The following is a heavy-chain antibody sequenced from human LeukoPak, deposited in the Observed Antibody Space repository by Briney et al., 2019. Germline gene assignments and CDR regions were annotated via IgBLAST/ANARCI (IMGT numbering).Heavy chain of an antibody. CDR2: INPSGDIA. Sequence: GASVKVSCKSSGYTFTRHYMHWVRQAPGQGLEWMGLINPSGDIAWSAQKFQGRVTMTRDMSTTTDYMELSSLRSEDTAVYYCARDNSLEDMAWWFDPWGQGTLAIVSS. CDR3: ARDNSLEDMAWWFDP. V-gene: IGHV1-46*01. J-gene: IGHJ5*02. CDR1: GYTFTRHY. D-gene: IGHD5-24*01.